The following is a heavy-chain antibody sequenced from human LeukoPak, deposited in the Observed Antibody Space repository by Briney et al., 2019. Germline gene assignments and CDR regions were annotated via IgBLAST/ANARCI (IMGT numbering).Heavy chain of an antibody. CDR3: AKTSRIVVVPAAGYYYMDV. V-gene: IGHV3-20*04. Sequence: PGGSLRLSCAASGFTFDDYGMSWVRQAPGKGLEWVSGINWNGGSTAYADSVKGRFTISRDNSKNTLYLQMNSLRAEDTAVYYCAKTSRIVVVPAAGYYYMDVWGKGTTVTVSS. D-gene: IGHD2-2*01. CDR2: INWNGGST. CDR1: GFTFDDYG. J-gene: IGHJ6*03.